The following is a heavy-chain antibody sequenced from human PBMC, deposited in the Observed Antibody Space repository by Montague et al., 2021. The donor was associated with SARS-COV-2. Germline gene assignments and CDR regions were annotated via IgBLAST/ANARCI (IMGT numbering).Heavy chain of an antibody. CDR1: GGSISSSTYY. Sequence: SETLSLTCTVSGGSISSSTYYWAWIRQPPGKGLEWIGSIYYRGSTYYNPSLKSRVFISVDTSKKQLSLTLPSVTAADTAVYYCATQEDPSGWIPGPFDFWGQGTLLTVSS. CDR2: IYYRGST. CDR3: ATQEDPSGWIPGPFDF. V-gene: IGHV4-39*01. D-gene: IGHD6-19*01. J-gene: IGHJ4*02.